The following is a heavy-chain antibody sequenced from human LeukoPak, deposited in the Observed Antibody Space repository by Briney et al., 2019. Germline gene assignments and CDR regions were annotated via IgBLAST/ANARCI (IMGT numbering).Heavy chain of an antibody. Sequence: ASVKVSCKASGYTFTSYGISWVRPAPGQGLEWMGWISAYNGNTNYAQKLQGRVTMTTDTSTSTAYMELRSLRSDDTVVYYCARDDIVVVPAPPYYYYYGMDVWGQGTTVTVSS. CDR1: GYTFTSYG. CDR2: ISAYNGNT. D-gene: IGHD2-2*01. CDR3: ARDDIVVVPAPPYYYYYGMDV. V-gene: IGHV1-18*01. J-gene: IGHJ6*02.